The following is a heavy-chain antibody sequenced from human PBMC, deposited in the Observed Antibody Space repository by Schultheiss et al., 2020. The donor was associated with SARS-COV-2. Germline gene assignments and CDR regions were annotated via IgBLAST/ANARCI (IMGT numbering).Heavy chain of an antibody. CDR3: ARDNSWESGPKGWFDP. D-gene: IGHD4-23*01. Sequence: ASVKVSCKASGYTFTSYDINWVRQATGQGLEWMGWMNPNSGNTGYAQKFQGRVTMTRNTSISTAYMELSSLRSEDTAVYYCARDNSWESGPKGWFDPWGEGTLVTVSS. J-gene: IGHJ5*02. V-gene: IGHV1-8*01. CDR2: MNPNSGNT. CDR1: GYTFTSYD.